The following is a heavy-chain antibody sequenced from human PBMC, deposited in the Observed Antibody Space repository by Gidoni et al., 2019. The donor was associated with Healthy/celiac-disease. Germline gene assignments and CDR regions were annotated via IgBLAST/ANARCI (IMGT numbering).Heavy chain of an antibody. CDR3: TTDTDYYDSSGIDY. CDR1: GFTFSNPW. Sequence: EVQLVESGGGLVKPGGSLRLYCAASGFTFSNPWMSWVRQAPGKGLEWVGRIKSKTDGGTTDYAAPVKGRFTISRDDSKNTLYLQMNSLKTEDTDVYYCTTDTDYYDSSGIDYWGQGTLVTVSS. J-gene: IGHJ4*02. V-gene: IGHV3-15*01. D-gene: IGHD3-22*01. CDR2: IKSKTDGGTT.